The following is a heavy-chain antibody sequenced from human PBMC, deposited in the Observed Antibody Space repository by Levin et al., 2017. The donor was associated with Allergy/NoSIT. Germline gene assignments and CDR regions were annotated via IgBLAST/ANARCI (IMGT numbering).Heavy chain of an antibody. Sequence: GGSLRLSCAASGFTFSSYVMSWVRQAPGKGLEWVSAISGSGSTYYADSVKGRFTISRDNSKNTLHLQMNSLRAEDTAVYYCATLVGLETYCSSTSCLGWFDTWGQGTLVTVSS. V-gene: IGHV3-23*01. J-gene: IGHJ5*02. D-gene: IGHD2-2*01. CDR2: ISGSGST. CDR3: ATLVGLETYCSSTSCLGWFDT. CDR1: GFTFSSYV.